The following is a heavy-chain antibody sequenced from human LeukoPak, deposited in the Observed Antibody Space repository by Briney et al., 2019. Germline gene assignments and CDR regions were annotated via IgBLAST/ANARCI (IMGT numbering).Heavy chain of an antibody. CDR3: AREAYSSKWYADY. CDR1: GFTFNTYS. Sequence: TGGSLRLSCTASGFTFNTYSMNWVRQAPGKGLEWVSSISSSSGYMSHADAVKGRFTISRDNAKNSLYLQMNSLRVEDTAVYYCAREAYSSKWYADYWGQGTLVTVSS. D-gene: IGHD2-2*01. CDR2: ISSSSGYM. J-gene: IGHJ4*02. V-gene: IGHV3-21*04.